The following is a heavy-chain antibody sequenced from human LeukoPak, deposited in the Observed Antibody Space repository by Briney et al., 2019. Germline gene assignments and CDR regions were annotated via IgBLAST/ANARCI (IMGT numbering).Heavy chain of an antibody. CDR2: IYSGGST. D-gene: IGHD3-3*01. V-gene: IGHV3-66*02. CDR1: GFTVSSNY. Sequence: PGGSLRLSCAASGFTVSSNYMSWVRQAPGKGLEWVSVIYSGGSTYYAVSVKGRFTISRYNYKNTLYLQMNSLRAEDTAVYYCAGGPFGVVILGGQGTLVTVSS. CDR3: AGGPFGVVIL. J-gene: IGHJ4*02.